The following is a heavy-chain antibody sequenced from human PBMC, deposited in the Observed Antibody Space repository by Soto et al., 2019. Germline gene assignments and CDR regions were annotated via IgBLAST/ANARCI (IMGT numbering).Heavy chain of an antibody. Sequence: QVQLVESGGGVVQPGRSLRLSCAASGFTFSSYAMHWVRQAPGKGLEWVAVISYDGSNKYYADSVKGRFTISRDNSKNTLYLQMNSLRAEDTAVYYCARGGTLQWLVPHFDYWGQGTLVTVSS. D-gene: IGHD6-19*01. CDR3: ARGGTLQWLVPHFDY. V-gene: IGHV3-30-3*01. CDR1: GFTFSSYA. J-gene: IGHJ4*02. CDR2: ISYDGSNK.